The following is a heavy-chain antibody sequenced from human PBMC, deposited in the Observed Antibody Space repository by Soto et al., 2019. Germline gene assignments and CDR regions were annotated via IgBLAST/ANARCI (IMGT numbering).Heavy chain of an antibody. CDR1: GGSFSGYY. CDR3: ARASTYDILTGYPRDWFDP. CDR2: INHSGST. J-gene: IGHJ5*02. V-gene: IGHV4-34*01. Sequence: QVQLQQWGAGLLKPSETLSLTCAVYGGSFSGYYWSWIRQPPGKGLEWIGEINHSGSTNYNPSLKRRVTISVDTSKNQFSLKLSSVTAADTAVYYCARASTYDILTGYPRDWFDPWGLGTLVTVSS. D-gene: IGHD3-9*01.